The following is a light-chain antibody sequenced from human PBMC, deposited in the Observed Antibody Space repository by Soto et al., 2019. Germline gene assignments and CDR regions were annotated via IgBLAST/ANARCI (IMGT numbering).Light chain of an antibody. CDR1: QNVNSN. V-gene: IGKV3-15*01. J-gene: IGKJ2*01. CDR3: QQYNTLNT. CDR2: NVS. Sequence: EIAMTQSPATLSVSPGQGATLSCRASQNVNSNLAWYQQKPGHAPSLLMYNVSTRATGFPARFSGSGSGTEFTLTISSLQSEDSAIYYCQQYNTLNTFGQGTKLEIK.